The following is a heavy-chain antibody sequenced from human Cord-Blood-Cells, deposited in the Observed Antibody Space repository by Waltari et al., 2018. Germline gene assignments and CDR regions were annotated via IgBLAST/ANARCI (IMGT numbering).Heavy chain of an antibody. J-gene: IGHJ5*02. CDR2: INAGNGNT. V-gene: IGHV1-3*01. Sequence: QVQLVQSGAEVKKPGASVKVSCKASGYTFTSYAMHWVRQAPGQRLEWMGWINAGNGNTKYSQKFQGRVTITRDTSASTAYMELSSLRSEDTAVYYCARDCTGGVCYNWFDPWGQGTLVTVSS. CDR1: GYTFTSYA. CDR3: ARDCTGGVCYNWFDP. D-gene: IGHD2-8*02.